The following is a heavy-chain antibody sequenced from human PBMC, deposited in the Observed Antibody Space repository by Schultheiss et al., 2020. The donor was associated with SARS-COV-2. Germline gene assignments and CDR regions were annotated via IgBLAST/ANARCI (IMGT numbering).Heavy chain of an antibody. CDR1: GFSLSTSGVG. J-gene: IGHJ4*02. CDR3: ARMGDYGGD. Sequence: GTKRGKPTQTLTLTCTFSGFSLSTSGVGVGWIRQPPGKALEWLARIDWDDDKYYSTSLKTRLTISKDTSKNQVVLTMTNMDPVDTATYYCARMGDYGGDWGQGTLVTVSS. D-gene: IGHD4-17*01. V-gene: IGHV2-70*11. CDR2: IDWDDDK.